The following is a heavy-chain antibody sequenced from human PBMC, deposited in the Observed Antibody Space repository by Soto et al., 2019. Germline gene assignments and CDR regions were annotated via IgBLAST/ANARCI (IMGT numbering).Heavy chain of an antibody. J-gene: IGHJ4*02. V-gene: IGHV3-21*01. CDR2: ISGTSTYK. Sequence: GGSLRLSCAASGFPFSSYSMNWVRQAPGKGLEWVSSISGTSTYKYYADSVKGRFTISRDNAKNSLYLQMNSLRAEDTAVYYCARDLKQYLFYFDYWGQGALVTVSS. D-gene: IGHD4-4*01. CDR3: ARDLKQYLFYFDY. CDR1: GFPFSSYS.